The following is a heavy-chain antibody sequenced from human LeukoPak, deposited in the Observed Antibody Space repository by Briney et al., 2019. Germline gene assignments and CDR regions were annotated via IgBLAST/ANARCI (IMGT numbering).Heavy chain of an antibody. J-gene: IGHJ5*02. V-gene: IGHV3-33*03. CDR3: AKARAGYGNSWLDP. CDR2: IWYDASKK. Sequence: PGGSLRLSCAAPVFSFSSYAMNRVRQAPGKGLEWVAVIWYDASKKYYGESVKGRFTISRDKSKNIVYLQMDSLRVEDTAVYYCAKARAGYGNSWLDPWGQGSLVVVSS. CDR1: VFSFSSYA. D-gene: IGHD5-18*01.